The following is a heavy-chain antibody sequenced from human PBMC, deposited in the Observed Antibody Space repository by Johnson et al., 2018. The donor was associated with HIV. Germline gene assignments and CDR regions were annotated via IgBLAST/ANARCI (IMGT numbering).Heavy chain of an antibody. D-gene: IGHD1-1*01. CDR1: GFSVSDYY. J-gene: IGHJ3*02. Sequence: QVQLVESGGGLVQPGGSLRLSCAASGFSVSDYYMSWIRQAPGKGLEWVSYISSSGSTIYYADSVKGRFTISRYNAKNTLYLQMSILGAEDTAVYYCAKDQSWIGTGHDTFDIWGQGTMVTVSS. CDR2: ISSSGSTI. CDR3: AKDQSWIGTGHDTFDI. V-gene: IGHV3-11*04.